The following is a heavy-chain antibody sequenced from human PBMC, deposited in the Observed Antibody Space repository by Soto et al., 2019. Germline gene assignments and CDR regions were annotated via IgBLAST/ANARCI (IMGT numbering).Heavy chain of an antibody. Sequence: PSETLSLTCAVYGASFSGYYWSWIRQPPGKGLEWIGEINHSGSTNYNPSLKSRVTVSVDTSKNQFSLNLSSVTAADTAVYYCARGGEYSGSYYDNYWGQGTLVTVSS. CDR2: INHSGST. V-gene: IGHV4-34*01. CDR3: ARGGEYSGSYYDNY. CDR1: GASFSGYY. D-gene: IGHD1-26*01. J-gene: IGHJ4*02.